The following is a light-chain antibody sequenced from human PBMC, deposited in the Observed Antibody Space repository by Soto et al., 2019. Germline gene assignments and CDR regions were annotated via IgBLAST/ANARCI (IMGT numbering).Light chain of an antibody. CDR3: QQYTKSPLT. Sequence: EIVLTQSPGTLSLSPGERATLSCRASQSLTRNYLAWYQQKVGQAPRLLIYGANTRAAGIPDRFSGSGSGTDFTLTISRLEPEDFAVYYCQQYTKSPLTFGGGTKVDNK. CDR2: GAN. J-gene: IGKJ4*01. V-gene: IGKV3-20*01. CDR1: QSLTRNY.